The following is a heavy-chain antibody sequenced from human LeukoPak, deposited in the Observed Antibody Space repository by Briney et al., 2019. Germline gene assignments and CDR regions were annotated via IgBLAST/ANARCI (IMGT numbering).Heavy chain of an antibody. D-gene: IGHD2-15*01. CDR3: ARERGGTNFGMDV. CDR1: GFSFSNYA. CDR2: ISHDHNPK. Sequence: PGGSLRLSCAASGFSFSNYAMHWVRQAPGEGLEWVAVISHDHNPKYYADSVKGRFTISRDNPKNTLYLQINSLRLDDAAVFYCARERGGTNFGMDVWGQGTSVTVSS. J-gene: IGHJ6*02. V-gene: IGHV3-30-3*01.